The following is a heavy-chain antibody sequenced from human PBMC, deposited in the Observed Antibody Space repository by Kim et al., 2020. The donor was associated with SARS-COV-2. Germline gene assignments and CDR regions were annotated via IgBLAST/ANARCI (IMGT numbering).Heavy chain of an antibody. J-gene: IGHJ3*02. CDR1: GFTFSGSA. Sequence: GGSLRLSCAASGFTFSGSAIHWVRQASGKGLEWVGRIRSKANSYATAYAASVKGRFTISRDDSKYTAYLQMNSLKTEDTAVYYCTNVPGTTLASWDAFDIWGQGTMVTVSS. D-gene: IGHD1-1*01. CDR3: TNVPGTTLASWDAFDI. CDR2: IRSKANSYAT. V-gene: IGHV3-73*01.